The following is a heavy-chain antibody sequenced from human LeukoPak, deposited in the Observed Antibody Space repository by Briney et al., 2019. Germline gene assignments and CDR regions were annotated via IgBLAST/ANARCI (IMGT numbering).Heavy chain of an antibody. Sequence: SETLSLTCTVSGASISSYYWSWIRQPPGKGLEWIGYIYSSGGTNYNPSLKSRVTISVDTSKNQFSLKLSSVTAADTAVYYCARGDGDEMATMFDYWGQGTLVTVSS. V-gene: IGHV4-59*12. CDR1: GASISSYY. J-gene: IGHJ4*02. CDR3: ARGDGDEMATMFDY. D-gene: IGHD5-24*01. CDR2: IYSSGGT.